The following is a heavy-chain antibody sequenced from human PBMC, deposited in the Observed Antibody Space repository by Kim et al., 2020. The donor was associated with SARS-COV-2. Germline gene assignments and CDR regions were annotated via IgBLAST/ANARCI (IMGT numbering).Heavy chain of an antibody. CDR2: IYHSGST. V-gene: IGHV4-4*02. Sequence: SETLSLTCAVSGGSISSSNWWSWVRQPPGKGLEWIGEIYHSGSTNYNPSLKSRVTISVDKSKNQFSLKLSSVTAADTAVYYCARDSGLRLTIGGDPPYYYGMDVWGQGTTVTVSS. J-gene: IGHJ6*02. CDR1: GGSISSSNW. CDR3: ARDSGLRLTIGGDPPYYYGMDV. D-gene: IGHD3-16*01.